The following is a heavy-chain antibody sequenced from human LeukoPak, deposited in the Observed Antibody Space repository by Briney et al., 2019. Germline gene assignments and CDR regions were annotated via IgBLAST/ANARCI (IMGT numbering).Heavy chain of an antibody. Sequence: PGGSLRLSCSASGFTFSNYPMHWVRQAPGKRLEYVSAISGNGANTYYADSVKGRFTISRDNSKNTLYLQMNSLKTEDTAVYYCTTAPFPTNDYWGQGTLVTVSS. J-gene: IGHJ4*02. D-gene: IGHD2-8*01. V-gene: IGHV3-64*04. CDR2: ISGNGANT. CDR1: GFTFSNYP. CDR3: TTAPFPTNDY.